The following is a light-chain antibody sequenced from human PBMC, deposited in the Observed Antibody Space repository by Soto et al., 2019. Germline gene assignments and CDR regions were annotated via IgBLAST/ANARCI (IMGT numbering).Light chain of an antibody. Sequence: QSALTQPPSASGSPGQSVTISCTGTSSDVGGFNYVSWYQQHPGKAPKLLIYEVTERPSGVPDRFSGSKSGNTASLTVSGLQADDEADYYCSSYSGSDNGELFGGVTKLTVL. V-gene: IGLV2-8*01. CDR3: SSYSGSDNGEL. CDR2: EVT. CDR1: SSDVGGFNY. J-gene: IGLJ2*01.